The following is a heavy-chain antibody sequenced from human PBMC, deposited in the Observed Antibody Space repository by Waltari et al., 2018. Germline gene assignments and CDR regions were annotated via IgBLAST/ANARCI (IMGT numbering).Heavy chain of an antibody. J-gene: IGHJ3*02. D-gene: IGHD1-26*01. CDR3: ASCAGGASGAFDI. V-gene: IGHV4-59*12. Sequence: QVQLQESGPGLVKPSETLSLTCTVSGGSISSYYWSWIRQPPGKGLEWIGYIYYSGSTYYNPSLKSRVTISVDTSKNQFSLKLSSVTAADTAVYYCASCAGGASGAFDIWGQGTMVTVSS. CDR2: IYYSGST. CDR1: GGSISSYY.